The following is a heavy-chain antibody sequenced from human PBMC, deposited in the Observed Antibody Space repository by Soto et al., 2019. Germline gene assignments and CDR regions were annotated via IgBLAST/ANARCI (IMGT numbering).Heavy chain of an antibody. J-gene: IGHJ4*02. CDR3: ARAVDITVRGVPPSDC. CDR1: GFTFNRYG. CDR2: ISYDGNNK. D-gene: IGHD3-10*01. Sequence: QVQLVESGGGVVQPGRSLRLSCGASGFTFNRYGMHWVRQAPGKGLEWVAVISYDGNNKYYADSVKGRFTISRDNSRNPLHLQMNSLRAEDTAVYYCARAVDITVRGVPPSDCWGQGTLVIVSS. V-gene: IGHV3-30*03.